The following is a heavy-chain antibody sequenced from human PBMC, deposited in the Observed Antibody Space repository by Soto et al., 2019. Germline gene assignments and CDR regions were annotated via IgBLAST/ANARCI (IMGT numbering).Heavy chain of an antibody. CDR1: GGSFSGYY. Sequence: QVQLQQWVAGLLKPSETLSLTCAVYGGSFSGYYWSWIRNPPGKGLEWIGEINHSGSTNYNPSLKSRVTISVDTSKNQFSLKLSSVTAADTAVYYCARGVGGVNDYWGQGTLVTVSS. CDR2: INHSGST. CDR3: ARGVGGVNDY. D-gene: IGHD3-16*01. V-gene: IGHV4-34*01. J-gene: IGHJ4*02.